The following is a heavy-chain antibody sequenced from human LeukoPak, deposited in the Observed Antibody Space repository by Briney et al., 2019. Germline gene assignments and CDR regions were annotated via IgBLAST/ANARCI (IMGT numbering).Heavy chain of an antibody. Sequence: GGSLRLSCAASGFTLSSYEMNWVRQAPGKGLEWVSYISSSGSTIYYADSVKGRFTISRDNAKNSLYLQMNSLRAEDTAVYYCARDREVRGVDYWGQGTLVTVSS. CDR2: ISSSGSTI. CDR3: ARDREVRGVDY. D-gene: IGHD3-10*01. CDR1: GFTLSSYE. J-gene: IGHJ4*02. V-gene: IGHV3-48*03.